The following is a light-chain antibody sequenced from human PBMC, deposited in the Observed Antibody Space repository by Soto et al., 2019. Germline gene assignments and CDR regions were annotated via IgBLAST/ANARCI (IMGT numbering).Light chain of an antibody. J-gene: IGKJ1*01. CDR3: QQRSNWPWT. Sequence: EIVLTQSPATLSLSPGERATLSCRASQSVSSYLAWYQQKPGQAPRLLIYDASNRATGIPARFSGSGSGTDFTLTISSLEPEDFAAYYCQQRSNWPWTFGQGTK. CDR1: QSVSSY. V-gene: IGKV3-11*01. CDR2: DAS.